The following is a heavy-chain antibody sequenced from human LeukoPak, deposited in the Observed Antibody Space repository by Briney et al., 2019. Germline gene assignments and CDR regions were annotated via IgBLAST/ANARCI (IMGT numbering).Heavy chain of an antibody. CDR1: GGFISSYY. CDR3: ARSPNYYYMDV. V-gene: IGHV4-59*08. Sequence: SETLSLTCTVSGGFISSYYWSWIRQPPGKGLEWIGYIYYSGSTNYNPSLKSRVTISLDTSKNHFSLRLSSVTAADTAVYYCARSPNYYYMDVWGKGTTVTVSS. CDR2: IYYSGST. J-gene: IGHJ6*03.